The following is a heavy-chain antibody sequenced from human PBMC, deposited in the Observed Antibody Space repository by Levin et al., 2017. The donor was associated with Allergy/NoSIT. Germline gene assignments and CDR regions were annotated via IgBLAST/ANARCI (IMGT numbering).Heavy chain of an antibody. CDR2: IRSKAYGGTS. Sequence: PGGSLRLSCAASGFTFGDYAMNWFRQAPGKELEWVGFIRSKAYGGTSEYAASVKGRFSISRDDYKSIAYLQMNSLKTEDTAVYYCTRDHFRPGDYFDYWGQGTLVTVSS. J-gene: IGHJ4*02. CDR3: TRDHFRPGDYFDY. D-gene: IGHD3-3*02. V-gene: IGHV3-49*03. CDR1: GFTFGDYA.